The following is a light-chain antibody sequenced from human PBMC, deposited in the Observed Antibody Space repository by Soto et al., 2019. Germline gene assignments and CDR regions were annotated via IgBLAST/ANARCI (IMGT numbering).Light chain of an antibody. V-gene: IGLV2-8*01. CDR2: EVS. Sequence: QSVLTQPPSASGSPGQSVTTSCTGTSSDVGGYDYVSWYQQHPGNAPKVMIYEVSKRPSGVPDRFSGSKSGNTASLTVSGLQAEDEADYYCSSYAGSTWVFGGGTKLTVL. CDR1: SSDVGGYDY. CDR3: SSYAGSTWV. J-gene: IGLJ3*02.